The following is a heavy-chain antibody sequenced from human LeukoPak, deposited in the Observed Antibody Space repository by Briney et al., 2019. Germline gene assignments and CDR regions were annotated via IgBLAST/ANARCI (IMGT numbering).Heavy chain of an antibody. Sequence: GGSVSLSCLCSGFTFSWYGMNWVRQARARGLEDVSAISKNGGNTYYVDSVKGRFTISRDNSKNTLYLQMNSLRVEDTAVYFCVKDLSDRDVDYRGQGTLVTVSS. V-gene: IGHV3-64D*06. CDR2: ISKNGGNT. CDR3: VKDLSDRDVDY. D-gene: IGHD2-21*02. J-gene: IGHJ4*02. CDR1: GFTFSWYG.